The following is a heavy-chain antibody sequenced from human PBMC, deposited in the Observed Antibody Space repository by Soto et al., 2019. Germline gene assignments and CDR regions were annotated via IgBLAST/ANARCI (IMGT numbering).Heavy chain of an antibody. CDR2: ISTYNGNT. V-gene: IGHV1-18*04. J-gene: IGHJ6*02. CDR3: ARSGSGAAYCYHGFDV. CDR1: GYTFTSYG. Sequence: QVQLVQSGAEVKKPGASVKVSCKASGYTFTSYGFTWVRQAPGQGLEWMGWISTYNGNTNYAQKLQGRVTMTTDTSRSTAYMELRSLRSDATAVYYCARSGSGAAYCYHGFDVWGQGTTVTVSS. D-gene: IGHD6-25*01.